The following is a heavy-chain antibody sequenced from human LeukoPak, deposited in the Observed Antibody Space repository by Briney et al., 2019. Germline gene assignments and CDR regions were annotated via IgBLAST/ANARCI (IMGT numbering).Heavy chain of an antibody. CDR3: ARQVAVAGPRLDY. J-gene: IGHJ4*02. CDR1: GGSISSNSYY. V-gene: IGHV4-39*01. D-gene: IGHD6-19*01. CDR2: IYYSGST. Sequence: SETLSLTCTVSGGSISSNSYYWGWMRQPPGKGLVWVGSIYYSGSTYYNPSRKIRVTISVDTSKNQFPLKLSSVTAADTAVYYCARQVAVAGPRLDYWGQGTLVTVSS.